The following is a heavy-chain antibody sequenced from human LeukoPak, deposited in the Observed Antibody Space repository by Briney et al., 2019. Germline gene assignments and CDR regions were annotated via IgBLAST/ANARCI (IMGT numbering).Heavy chain of an antibody. CDR3: AREVWGYSYGLGGHDY. CDR2: IYTSGST. CDR1: GGSISSYY. D-gene: IGHD5-18*01. Sequence: PSQTLSLTCTVSGGSISSYYWSWIRQPAGKGLEWIGRIYTSGSTNYNPSLKSRVTMSVDTSKNQFSLKLSSVTAADTAVYYCAREVWGYSYGLGGHDYWGQGTLVTVSS. V-gene: IGHV4-4*07. J-gene: IGHJ4*02.